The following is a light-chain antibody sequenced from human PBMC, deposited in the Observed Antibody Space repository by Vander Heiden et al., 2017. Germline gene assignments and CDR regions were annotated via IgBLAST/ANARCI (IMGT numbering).Light chain of an antibody. Sequence: SELTQDPALSVDLEETVRITCQGDSLRSYYASWYQQKPGQAPGLVTYGKNNRPSLLPDRFSGCSSGNTASLTITAAQAEDEADYYCTSRYTSGNQCFGGGTKMRVL. CDR3: TSRYTSGNQC. V-gene: IGLV3-19*01. CDR2: GKN. J-gene: IGLJ2*01. CDR1: SLRSYY.